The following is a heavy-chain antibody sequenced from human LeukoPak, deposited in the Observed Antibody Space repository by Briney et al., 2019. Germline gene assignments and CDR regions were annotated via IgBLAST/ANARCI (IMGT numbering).Heavy chain of an antibody. Sequence: GGSLRLSCSTSGLTFSNHFMHWVRQAPGKGLEYVSSIGPNGASTLYADSVKGRFTVSRDNSKNALYLQLTSLRLEDTALYYCVKDLTGTWSFDYWGQGTLVTVSS. J-gene: IGHJ4*02. CDR1: GLTFSNHF. CDR3: VKDLTGTWSFDY. D-gene: IGHD3-9*01. CDR2: IGPNGAST. V-gene: IGHV3-64D*06.